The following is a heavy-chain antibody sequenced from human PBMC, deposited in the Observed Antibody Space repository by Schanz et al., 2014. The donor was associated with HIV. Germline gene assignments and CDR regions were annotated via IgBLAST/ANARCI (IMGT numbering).Heavy chain of an antibody. V-gene: IGHV1-69*01. Sequence: QVQLVQSGAEVKKPGSSVKVSCEGSGATFSSYAISWVRQAPGQGLEWMGAIIPVFGTRNYAQRFQGRVTITADDSISTAYMEVSSLRSEDTAVYYCATGPGLVGAIDYWGQGTLVIVSS. CDR2: IIPVFGTR. CDR3: ATGPGLVGAIDY. CDR1: GATFSSYA. J-gene: IGHJ4*02. D-gene: IGHD1-26*01.